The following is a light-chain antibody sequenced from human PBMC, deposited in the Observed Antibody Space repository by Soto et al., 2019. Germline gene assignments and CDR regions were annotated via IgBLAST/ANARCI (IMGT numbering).Light chain of an antibody. V-gene: IGLV2-14*01. CDR2: DVS. CDR3: SSSTSSSTGV. Sequence: QSALTQPASVSGSPGQSITISCNGTSSDVGGYNYVSWYQQHPGKAPKLMIYDVSNRPSGVSNRFSGSKSGNTASLTISGLQAEDEADYYWSSSTSSSTGVFGGGTQLTVL. J-gene: IGLJ3*02. CDR1: SSDVGGYNY.